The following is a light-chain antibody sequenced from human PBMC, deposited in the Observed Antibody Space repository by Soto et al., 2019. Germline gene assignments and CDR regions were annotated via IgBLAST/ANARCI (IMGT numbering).Light chain of an antibody. CDR1: QSVSRN. CDR2: GAS. CDR3: QQRSNWPRT. J-gene: IGKJ1*01. Sequence: EIVLTQSPATLSVSPGERAPLSCRASQSVSRNLAWHQQKPGQAPRLLIYGASTRATGIPARFSGSGSGTDFTLTISSLEPEDFAVYYCQQRSNWPRTFGQGTKVDI. V-gene: IGKV3-15*01.